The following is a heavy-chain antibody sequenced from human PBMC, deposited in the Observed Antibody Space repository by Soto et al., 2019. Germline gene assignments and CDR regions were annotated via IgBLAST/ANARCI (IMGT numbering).Heavy chain of an antibody. V-gene: IGHV5-51*01. CDR2: INPHDSDV. CDR1: GYTFTSYW. Sequence: PGESLKISCKASGYTFTSYWLGWVRQMPGKGPEWMGIINPHDSDVRYSPSFQGQVTISADKSISTAYLQWSSLKASDTAMYYCARPKYYYDSSGYYPDAFDIWGQGTMVTVSS. D-gene: IGHD3-22*01. CDR3: ARPKYYYDSSGYYPDAFDI. J-gene: IGHJ3*02.